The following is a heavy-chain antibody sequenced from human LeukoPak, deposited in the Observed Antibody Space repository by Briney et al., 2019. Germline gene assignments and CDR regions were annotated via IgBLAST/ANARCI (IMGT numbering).Heavy chain of an antibody. CDR1: GYSISSGYY. D-gene: IGHD6-19*01. Sequence: PSETLSLTCTVSGYSISSGYYWGWIRQPPGKGLEWIGSIYHSGSTYYNPSLKSRVTISVDTSKNQFSLKLSSVTAADTAVYYCARGWGGSGWYWAFDYWGQGTLVTVSS. J-gene: IGHJ4*02. CDR2: IYHSGST. V-gene: IGHV4-38-2*02. CDR3: ARGWGGSGWYWAFDY.